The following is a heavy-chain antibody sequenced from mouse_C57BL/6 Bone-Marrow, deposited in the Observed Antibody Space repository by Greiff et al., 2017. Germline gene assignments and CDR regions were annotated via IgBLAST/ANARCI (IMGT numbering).Heavy chain of an antibody. CDR2: IDPENGDT. CDR3: TTRSSCYGAMDY. D-gene: IGHD3-2*02. Sequence: VQLQQSGAELVRTGASVKLSCTASGFNIKDDYMHWVKQRPEQGLEWIGWIDPENGDTEYASKFQGKATITADTSSNTAYMQLSSLTSEDTAVYYCTTRSSCYGAMDYWGQGTSGTVSS. V-gene: IGHV14-4*01. J-gene: IGHJ4*01. CDR1: GFNIKDDY.